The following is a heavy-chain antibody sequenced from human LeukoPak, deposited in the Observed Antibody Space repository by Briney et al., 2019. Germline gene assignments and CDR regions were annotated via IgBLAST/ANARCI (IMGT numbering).Heavy chain of an antibody. J-gene: IGHJ4*02. Sequence: ASVKVSCKASGYTFTSYGISWVRQAPGQGLEWMGWISAYNGNTNYAQKLQGRVTMTTDTSTSTAYLELRSLRSEDTAVYYCARGLRRYNWKSGGNFDYWGQGTLVTVSS. CDR3: ARGLRRYNWKSGGNFDY. CDR1: GYTFTSYG. V-gene: IGHV1-18*01. D-gene: IGHD1-1*01. CDR2: ISAYNGNT.